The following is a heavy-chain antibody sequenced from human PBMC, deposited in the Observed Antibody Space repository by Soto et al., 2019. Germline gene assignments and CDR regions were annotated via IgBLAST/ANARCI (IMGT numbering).Heavy chain of an antibody. CDR1: GFTFSSYG. CDR3: ARDQQWLVRFYFDF. J-gene: IGHJ4*02. Sequence: QVQLVESGGCVVQPGNSLRLSCAASGFTFSSYGMHWVRQAPGKGLEWVAVIWYDGSNKYYADSVKGRFTISRDNSKNTLYLQMNSLRAEDTAVYYCARDQQWLVRFYFDFWGQGTLVTVSS. CDR2: IWYDGSNK. D-gene: IGHD6-19*01. V-gene: IGHV3-33*01.